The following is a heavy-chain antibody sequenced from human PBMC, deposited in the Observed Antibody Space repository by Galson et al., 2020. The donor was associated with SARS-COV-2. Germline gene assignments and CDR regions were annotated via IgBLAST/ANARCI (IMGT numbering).Heavy chain of an antibody. J-gene: IGHJ5*01. CDR1: GLTFSNTE. CDR3: ATGDVWFES. V-gene: IGHV3-48*03. Sequence: GESLKISCAASGLTFSNTEMNWVRQAPGKGLEWLSYISMSGITIYYADSVQGRCTISRDTAENSLYLQMNRLRAEDTGIYYCATGDVWFESWGQGTLVTVSS. D-gene: IGHD7-27*01. CDR2: ISMSGITI.